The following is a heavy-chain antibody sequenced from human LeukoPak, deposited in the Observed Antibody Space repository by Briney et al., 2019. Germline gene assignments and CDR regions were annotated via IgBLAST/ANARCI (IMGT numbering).Heavy chain of an antibody. CDR2: IYYSGST. Sequence: SETLSLTCTVSGGSISSNSYYWSWIRQPPGKGLEWIGSIYYSGSTYYNPSLKSRVTISVDTSKNHFSLRLSSVTAADTAVYYCARGDGAFEIWGQGTMVSVSS. D-gene: IGHD5-24*01. J-gene: IGHJ3*02. CDR3: ARGDGAFEI. CDR1: GGSISSNSYY. V-gene: IGHV4-39*07.